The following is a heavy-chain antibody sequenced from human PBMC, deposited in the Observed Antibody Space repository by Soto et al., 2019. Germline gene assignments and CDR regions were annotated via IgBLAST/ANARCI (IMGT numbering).Heavy chain of an antibody. D-gene: IGHD2-15*01. CDR2: IYYSGST. CDR3: AGGASCNGCDPLDY. V-gene: IGHV4-59*01. Sequence: SETLSLTCTVSGGSISSYYWSWIRQPPGKGLEWIGYIYYSGSTNYNPSLKSRVTISVDTSKNQFSLKLSSVTAADTAVYYCAGGASCNGCDPLDYWGQGTLVTVSS. J-gene: IGHJ4*02. CDR1: GGSISSYY.